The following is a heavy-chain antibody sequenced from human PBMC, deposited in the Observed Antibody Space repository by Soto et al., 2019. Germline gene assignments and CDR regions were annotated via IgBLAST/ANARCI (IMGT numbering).Heavy chain of an antibody. D-gene: IGHD6-6*01. CDR3: ARGLVPYSSSSSWFDP. CDR1: GGTXISYA. CDR2: IIPIFGKA. J-gene: IGHJ5*02. V-gene: IGHV1-69*13. Sequence: SXKVSFRAAGGTXISYAISWVRQAPGQGLEWMGGIIPIFGKANYAQKFQGRVTITAEESTSTAYMELSSLRSEETAVYYCARGLVPYSSSSSWFDPWGQGTLVTVS.